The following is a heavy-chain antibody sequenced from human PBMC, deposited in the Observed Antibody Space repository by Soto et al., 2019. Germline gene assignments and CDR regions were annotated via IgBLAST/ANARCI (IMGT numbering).Heavy chain of an antibody. J-gene: IGHJ4*02. CDR1: GYTFTSYG. Sequence: ASVKVSCKASGYTFTSYGISWVRQAPGQGLEWMGWISAYNGNTNYAQKLQGRVTMTTDTSTSTAYMELRSLRSDDTSLYYCARDPHSLAVADEINFDYWGQGTLVTVSS. CDR2: ISAYNGNT. CDR3: ARDPHSLAVADEINFDY. V-gene: IGHV1-18*01. D-gene: IGHD6-19*01.